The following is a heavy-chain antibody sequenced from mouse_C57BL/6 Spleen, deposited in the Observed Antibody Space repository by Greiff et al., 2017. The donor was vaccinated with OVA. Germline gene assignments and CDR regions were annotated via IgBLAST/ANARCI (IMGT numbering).Heavy chain of an antibody. D-gene: IGHD2-4*01. Sequence: EVQLVESGGGLVKPGGSLKLSCAASGFTFSDYGMHWVRQAPEKGLEWVAYISSGSSTIYYADTVKGRFTISRDNASNTLFLQLTSLRSEDTAMYYGAVNYYDYDAGAMDYWGQGTSVTVSS. CDR3: AVNYYDYDAGAMDY. J-gene: IGHJ4*01. V-gene: IGHV5-17*01. CDR1: GFTFSDYG. CDR2: ISSGSSTI.